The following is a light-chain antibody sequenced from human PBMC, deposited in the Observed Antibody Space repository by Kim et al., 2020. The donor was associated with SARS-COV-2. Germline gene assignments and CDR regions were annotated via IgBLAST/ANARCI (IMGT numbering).Light chain of an antibody. CDR3: AAWDDSLNGLV. V-gene: IGLV1-44*01. CDR1: SSNIVSNT. J-gene: IGLJ3*02. Sequence: ELTQPPSASGTPGQRVTISCSGSSSNIVSNTVNWYQQLPGTAPKLLIYSNNQRPSGVPDRFSGSKSGTSASLAISGLQSEDEADYYCAAWDDSLNGLVFGGGTQRTVL. CDR2: SNN.